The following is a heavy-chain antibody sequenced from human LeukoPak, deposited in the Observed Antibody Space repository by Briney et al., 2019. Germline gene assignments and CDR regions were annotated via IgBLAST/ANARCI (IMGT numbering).Heavy chain of an antibody. V-gene: IGHV1-8*03. D-gene: IGHD5-12*01. Sequence: GSSVKVSCKASGYTFTSYDINWVRQATGQGLEWMGWMNPNSGNTGYAQKFQGRVTITRNTSISTAYMELSSLRSEDTAVYYCARKYSGYDPYYYYYMDVWGKGTTVTVSS. CDR3: ARKYSGYDPYYYYYMDV. J-gene: IGHJ6*03. CDR2: MNPNSGNT. CDR1: GYTFTSYD.